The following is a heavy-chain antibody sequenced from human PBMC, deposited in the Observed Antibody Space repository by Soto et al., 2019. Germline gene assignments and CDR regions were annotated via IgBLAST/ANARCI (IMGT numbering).Heavy chain of an antibody. V-gene: IGHV3-23*01. D-gene: IGHD3-3*01. Sequence: GGSLRLSCVASGFTFTSFAMTWVRQAPGTGLEWVSGISGSGDDTYYAASVKGRFSISRDNSKNTLYLQMNSLRAEDTAVYYCAKGSARFLEWLYPDVWGQGTTVTVSS. J-gene: IGHJ6*02. CDR1: GFTFTSFA. CDR3: AKGSARFLEWLYPDV. CDR2: ISGSGDDT.